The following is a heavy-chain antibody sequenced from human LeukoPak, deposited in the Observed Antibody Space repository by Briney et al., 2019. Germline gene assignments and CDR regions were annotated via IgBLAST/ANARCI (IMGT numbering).Heavy chain of an antibody. CDR3: ARESEAAGTYYLDH. Sequence: GGSLRPSCAASGFTFNEFWMHWVRQVPGKGLMWVSRIHKDGLHTWYADSMKGRFTISRDNAENTVYLQLNSPRVEDTAVYYCARESEAAGTYYLDHWGQGNLVTVSS. V-gene: IGHV3-74*01. CDR1: GFTFNEFW. D-gene: IGHD6-25*01. CDR2: IHKDGLHT. J-gene: IGHJ4*02.